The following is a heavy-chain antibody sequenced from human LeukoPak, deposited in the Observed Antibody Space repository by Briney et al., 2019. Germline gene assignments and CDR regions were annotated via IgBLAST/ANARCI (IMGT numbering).Heavy chain of an antibody. V-gene: IGHV4-4*02. D-gene: IGHD3-10*01. CDR1: GASMSTSNS. J-gene: IGHJ6*02. CDR3: ARGRRFGELDGDV. CDR2: IYHSGTT. Sequence: SETLSLTCAVSGASMSTSNSWRWVRPSPGKGLEWIGEIYHSGTTNYNPSLRGRVTISIDRSKNQFSLKLTSVTAADTAIYYCARGRRFGELDGDVWGQGTTVTVSS.